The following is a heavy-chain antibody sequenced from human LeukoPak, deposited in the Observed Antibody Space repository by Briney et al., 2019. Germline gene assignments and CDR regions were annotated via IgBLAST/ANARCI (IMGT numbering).Heavy chain of an antibody. V-gene: IGHV3-53*01. CDR3: VRESRGSSWSYYFDS. D-gene: IGHD6-13*01. Sequence: GGSLRLSCAAPGFTVMSWVRQAPGKGLEWVSVIYGGDSTNYADSVKGRFTISRDNSKSTLYLQMNSLRVEDTAVYYCVRESRGSSWSYYFDSWGQGTLVTVPS. CDR2: IYGGDST. J-gene: IGHJ4*02. CDR1: GFTV.